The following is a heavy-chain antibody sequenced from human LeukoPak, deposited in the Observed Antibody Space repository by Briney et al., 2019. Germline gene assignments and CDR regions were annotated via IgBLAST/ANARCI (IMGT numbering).Heavy chain of an antibody. Sequence: GGSLRLSCAASGFTFSNCIMTWVRQAPGKGLEWVSSISDSGGSTYYADSLKGRFTISRDNSKNTLYLQMNSLRAEDTAVYYCAKRGSSRAFDIWGQGIMVTVSS. J-gene: IGHJ3*02. D-gene: IGHD2-2*01. CDR2: ISDSGGST. CDR1: GFTFSNCI. V-gene: IGHV3-23*01. CDR3: AKRGSSRAFDI.